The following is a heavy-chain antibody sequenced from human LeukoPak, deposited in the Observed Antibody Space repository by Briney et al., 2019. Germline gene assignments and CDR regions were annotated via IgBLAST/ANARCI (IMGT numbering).Heavy chain of an antibody. D-gene: IGHD3-22*01. CDR1: GGSISSYY. Sequence: PSETLSLTCTVSGGSISSYYWSWIRQPPGKGLEWSGYIYYSGSTNYNPSLKSRVTISVDTSKNQFSLKLSSVTAADTAVYYCARGYDSYDYWGQGTLVTVSS. CDR2: IYYSGST. J-gene: IGHJ4*02. CDR3: ARGYDSYDY. V-gene: IGHV4-59*01.